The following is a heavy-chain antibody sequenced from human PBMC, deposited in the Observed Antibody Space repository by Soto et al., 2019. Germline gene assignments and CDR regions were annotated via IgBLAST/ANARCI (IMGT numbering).Heavy chain of an antibody. D-gene: IGHD2-21*02. Sequence: PPETLSLTCAVSGGSISSGFYSWSWIRQPPGQGLEWIGYIYNSGNTYYNPSLMSRVTISVDRSQNHFSLKLTSVTAADTAVYYCARGSDGVWNWFDPWGQGTQVTVSS. CDR1: GGSISSGFYS. V-gene: IGHV4-30-2*01. CDR2: IYNSGNT. CDR3: ARGSDGVWNWFDP. J-gene: IGHJ5*02.